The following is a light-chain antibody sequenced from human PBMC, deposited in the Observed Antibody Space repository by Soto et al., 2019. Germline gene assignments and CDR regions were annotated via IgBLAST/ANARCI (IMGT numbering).Light chain of an antibody. CDR2: GAS. CDR1: QSVSSSY. Sequence: EIVLTQSPGTLSLSPGERATLSCRASQSVSSSYLAWYQLKPGQAPRLLIYGASSRATGIPDRFSGSGAGAYFNLTISRLEPADFGVYYCQQYGSSHTFGQGTRLEI. CDR3: QQYGSSHT. J-gene: IGKJ5*01. V-gene: IGKV3-20*01.